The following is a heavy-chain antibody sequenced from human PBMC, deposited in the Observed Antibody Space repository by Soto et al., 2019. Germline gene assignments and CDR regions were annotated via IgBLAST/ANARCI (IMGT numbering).Heavy chain of an antibody. CDR1: GFSLSNVRIG. CDR3: ARTPGWLPKGAFDY. J-gene: IGHJ4*02. D-gene: IGHD2-15*01. V-gene: IGHV2-26*01. CDR2: IFPNDEK. Sequence: QVTLKESGPVLVKPTETLTLTCSVSGFSLSNVRIGVSWIRQPPGKALEWLAHIFPNDEKSYSRSLKNRLAISKDVFKSQVALMMTNVGPVDTATYFCARTPGWLPKGAFDYWGQGILVTVSS.